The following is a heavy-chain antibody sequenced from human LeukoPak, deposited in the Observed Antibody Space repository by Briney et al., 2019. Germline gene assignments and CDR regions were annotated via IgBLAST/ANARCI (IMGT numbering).Heavy chain of an antibody. D-gene: IGHD6-13*01. J-gene: IGHJ4*02. CDR3: ARVRYSSSWYVRNYFDY. Sequence: SETLSLTCAVYGGSFSGYYWSWIRQPPGKGLEWIGEINHSGSTNYNPSLKSRVTISVDTSKNQFSLKLSSVTAADTAVYYCARVRYSSSWYVRNYFDYWGQGTLVTVSS. V-gene: IGHV4-34*01. CDR2: INHSGST. CDR1: GGSFSGYY.